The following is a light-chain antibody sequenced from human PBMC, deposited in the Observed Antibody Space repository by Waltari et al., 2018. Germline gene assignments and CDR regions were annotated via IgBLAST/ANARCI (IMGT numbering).Light chain of an antibody. CDR3: QQYNKWPPGT. CDR1: QSVSSD. Sequence: EVVLTQSPATLSVSLGERATLSCRASQSVSSDLGWYQQKPGQAPRLIIHGASMRATGIPARFSGSGSGTEFTLTISSLQSEDSAVYYCQQYNKWPPGTFGQGTKVEIK. V-gene: IGKV3-15*01. CDR2: GAS. J-gene: IGKJ1*01.